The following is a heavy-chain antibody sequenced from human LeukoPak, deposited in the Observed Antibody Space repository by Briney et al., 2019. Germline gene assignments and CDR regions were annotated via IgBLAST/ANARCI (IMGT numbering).Heavy chain of an antibody. J-gene: IGHJ5*02. Sequence: SETLSLTCTVSGYSISSGYYWGWIRQPPGKGLEWIGSIYHSGSTYYNPSLKSRVIISVDTSKSQFSLKLSSVTAADTAVYYCARDGIAAAGTWFDPWGQGTLVTVSS. D-gene: IGHD6-13*01. V-gene: IGHV4-38-2*02. CDR3: ARDGIAAAGTWFDP. CDR2: IYHSGST. CDR1: GYSISSGYY.